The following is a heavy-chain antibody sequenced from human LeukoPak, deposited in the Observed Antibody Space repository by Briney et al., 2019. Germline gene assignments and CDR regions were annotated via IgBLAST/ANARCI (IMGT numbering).Heavy chain of an antibody. V-gene: IGHV3-7*03. J-gene: IGHJ5*02. Sequence: GGSLRLSCAASGFSFSTYWMSWVRQAPGKGLEWVANIKQDESEKDYMDSVKGRFTISRDNAKNSLYLQMNSLRAEDTAVYFCARVNYQLLVGWFDPWGQGTLVTVSS. CDR1: GFSFSTYW. D-gene: IGHD1-26*01. CDR2: IKQDESEK. CDR3: ARVNYQLLVGWFDP.